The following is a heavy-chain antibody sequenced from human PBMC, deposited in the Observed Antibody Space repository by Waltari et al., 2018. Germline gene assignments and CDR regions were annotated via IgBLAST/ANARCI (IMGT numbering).Heavy chain of an antibody. J-gene: IGHJ3*01. CDR1: GFDLSDRG. Sequence: QVQLVESGGGVVQSGGSMRLSCAASGFDLSDRGMHWVRQGPGKGLEWVAFISYEGSDKVFGVSVKGRFTISRDNAKNTVSLLMNSLKSEDTAVYYCATTIISPGAFDVWGQGTMVSVSS. CDR3: ATTIISPGAFDV. V-gene: IGHV3-30*03. D-gene: IGHD1-1*01. CDR2: ISYEGSDK.